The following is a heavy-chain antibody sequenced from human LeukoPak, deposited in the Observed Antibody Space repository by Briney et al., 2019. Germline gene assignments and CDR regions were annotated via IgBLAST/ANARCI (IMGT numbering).Heavy chain of an antibody. Sequence: TSGGSLRLSCAASGFTFSDYYMSWIRQAPGKGLEWVSYISSSGSTIYYADSVKGRFTISRDNAKNSLYLQMNSLRAEDTAVYFCARVIHENYSGSGRAPNWFDPWGQGTLVTVSS. CDR1: GFTFSDYY. D-gene: IGHD3-10*01. J-gene: IGHJ5*02. V-gene: IGHV3-11*04. CDR3: ARVIHENYSGSGRAPNWFDP. CDR2: ISSSGSTI.